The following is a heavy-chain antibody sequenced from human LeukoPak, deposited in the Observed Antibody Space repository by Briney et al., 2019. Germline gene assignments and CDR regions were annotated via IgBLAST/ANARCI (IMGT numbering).Heavy chain of an antibody. CDR2: IIPVLGIA. CDR1: GGTFSSYT. Sequence: SVKVSCKASGGTFSSYTISWVRQAPGQGLEWMGRIIPVLGIANYAQKFQGRVTITADKSTSTAYMELSSLRSEDTAVYYCAREGTSWPNWFDPWGQGTLVTVSS. V-gene: IGHV1-69*04. D-gene: IGHD2-2*01. J-gene: IGHJ5*02. CDR3: AREGTSWPNWFDP.